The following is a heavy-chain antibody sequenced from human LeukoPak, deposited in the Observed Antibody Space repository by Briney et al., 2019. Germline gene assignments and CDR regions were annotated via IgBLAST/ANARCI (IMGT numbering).Heavy chain of an antibody. CDR2: IKQDGTEK. CDR3: ARGGQWPSLYYYYGMDV. D-gene: IGHD6-19*01. Sequence: QSGGSLRLSCAASGFTLSNHWMIWVRQAPGKGLECVANIKQDGTEKYYLDSVKGRFTISRDNAKNSLYLQMNSLRAEDTAVYYCARGGQWPSLYYYYGMDVWGQGTTVTVSS. J-gene: IGHJ6*02. V-gene: IGHV3-7*01. CDR1: GFTLSNHW.